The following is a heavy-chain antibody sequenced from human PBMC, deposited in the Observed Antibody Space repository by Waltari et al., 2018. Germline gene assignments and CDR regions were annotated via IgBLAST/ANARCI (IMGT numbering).Heavy chain of an antibody. D-gene: IGHD3-22*01. CDR3: ARYRGNYDSSGYCFGY. CDR2: INAGNGNT. CDR1: GYPFTSYA. J-gene: IGHJ4*02. V-gene: IGHV1-3*01. Sequence: QVQLVQSGAEVKKPGASVKVSCKASGYPFTSYAMHWVRQAPGQRLEWMGWINAGNGNTKYSQKFQGRVTITRDTSASTAYMELSSLRSEDAAVYYCARYRGNYDSSGYCFGYWGQGTLVTVSS.